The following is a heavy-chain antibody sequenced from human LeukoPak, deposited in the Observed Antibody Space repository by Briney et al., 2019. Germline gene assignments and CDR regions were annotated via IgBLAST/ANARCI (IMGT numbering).Heavy chain of an antibody. D-gene: IGHD6-13*01. CDR2: ASYDGGSK. CDR3: ARVKGGIAAAGNYFDY. CDR1: GFAFSSYA. J-gene: IGHJ4*02. Sequence: GGSLRLSCAASGFAFSSYAMHWVRQGPGKGLEWVTLASYDGGSKYYADSVKGRITISRDNSKNTLHLQMSSLRTEDTAVYYCARVKGGIAAAGNYFDYWGQGTLVTVSS. V-gene: IGHV3-30-3*01.